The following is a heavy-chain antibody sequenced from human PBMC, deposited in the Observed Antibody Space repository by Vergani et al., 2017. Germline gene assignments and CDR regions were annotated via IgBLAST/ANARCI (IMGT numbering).Heavy chain of an antibody. CDR3: ARAYSSSWYRRSDYYYGMDV. Sequence: QVQLVQSGAEVKKPGASVKVSCKASGYTFTSYAMHWVRQAPGQRLEGMGWNNAGNGNTKYSQKFQGRVTITRDTSASTAYMELSSLRSEDTAVYYCARAYSSSWYRRSDYYYGMDVWGQGTTVTVSS. V-gene: IGHV1-3*01. D-gene: IGHD6-13*01. CDR2: NNAGNGNT. CDR1: GYTFTSYA. J-gene: IGHJ6*02.